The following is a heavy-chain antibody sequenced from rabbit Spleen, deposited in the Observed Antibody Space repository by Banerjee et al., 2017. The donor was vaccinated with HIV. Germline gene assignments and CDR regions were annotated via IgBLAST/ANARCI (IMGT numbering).Heavy chain of an antibody. CDR3: ASDYGPGDYLDVYFDL. CDR2: IYAGSGRA. J-gene: IGHJ4*01. CDR1: GFSFSRGYD. D-gene: IGHD2-1*01. Sequence: QEQLVESGGGLVKPGGSLTLTCTASGFSFSRGYDMCWVRQAPGRGLEWIGCIYAGSGRAYCGSSATGRCAISRSSSTTVTLHMATLQAADPAASVCASDYGPGDYLDVYFDLWGPGTLVTVS. V-gene: IGHV1S45*01.